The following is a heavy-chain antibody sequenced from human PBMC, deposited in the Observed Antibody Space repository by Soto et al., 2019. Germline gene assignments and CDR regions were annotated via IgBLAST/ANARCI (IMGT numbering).Heavy chain of an antibody. V-gene: IGHV4-59*07. CDR2: IYYRGST. CDR1: GASIGSYY. D-gene: IGHD6-13*01. J-gene: IGHJ5*02. CDR3: ARGVHSSSWTYSWFDP. Sequence: SDTLSLTGIVSGASIGSYYWSWIRQPPGKGLEWIAYIYYRGSTNYNPSLKSRVTMSIDTSKNQFSLNLSSVTAADTAVYYCARGVHSSSWTYSWFDPWGQGTLVTVS.